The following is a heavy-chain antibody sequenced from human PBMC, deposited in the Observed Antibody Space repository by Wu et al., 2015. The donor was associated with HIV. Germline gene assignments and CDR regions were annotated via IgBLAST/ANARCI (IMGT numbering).Heavy chain of an antibody. V-gene: IGHV1-8*01. CDR1: GDTFTSYD. CDR3: TRGRQYLANAFYYGLDV. Sequence: QVQLMQSGAEVKKPGASVKVSCKASGDTFTSYDINWVRQAPGQGLEWMGWMSPTTGNTGYAHRFQGRLTMTRNTSMSTAYMELSSLRSEDTAVYYCTRGRQYLANAFYYGLDVWGQGTTVTVSS. J-gene: IGHJ6*02. CDR2: MSPTTGNT. D-gene: IGHD2-2*01.